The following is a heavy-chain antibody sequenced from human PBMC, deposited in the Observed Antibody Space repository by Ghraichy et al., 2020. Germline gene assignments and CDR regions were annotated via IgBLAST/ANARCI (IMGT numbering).Heavy chain of an antibody. V-gene: IGHV3-48*02. D-gene: IGHD4-17*01. CDR3: ARGLGGVTTPTGFDY. CDR2: ISSSSSTI. J-gene: IGHJ4*02. CDR1: GFTFSSYS. Sequence: GGSLRLSCAASGFTFSSYSMNWVRQAPGKGLEWVSYISSSSSTIYYADSVKGRFTISRDNAKNSLYLQMNSLRDEDTAVYYCARGLGGVTTPTGFDYWGQGTLVTVSS.